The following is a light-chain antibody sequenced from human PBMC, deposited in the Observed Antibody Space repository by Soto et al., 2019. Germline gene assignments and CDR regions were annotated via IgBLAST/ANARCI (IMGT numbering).Light chain of an antibody. J-gene: IGLJ1*01. CDR2: SNN. CDR1: NSNIGSNT. Sequence: QLVLTQPPSASGTPGQRVTISCSGSNSNIGSNTVNWYQQLPGTAPKLLIYSNNQRPSGVPDRFSGSKSGTSASLAISGLQSDDEADYYCAAWDDSLNGHYVFGTGTKVTVL. V-gene: IGLV1-44*01. CDR3: AAWDDSLNGHYV.